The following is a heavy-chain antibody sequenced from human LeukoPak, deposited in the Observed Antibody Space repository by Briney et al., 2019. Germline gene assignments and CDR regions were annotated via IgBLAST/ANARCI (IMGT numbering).Heavy chain of an antibody. J-gene: IGHJ4*02. Sequence: ASVNVSCKASGYTFTSYDINWVRQATGQGLEWMGWMNPNSGNTGYAQKFQGRVTMTRNTSISTAYMELSSLRSEDTAVYYCARVASRSKGYCGGDCYSMGCWGRGTLVTVSS. CDR3: ARVASRSKGYCGGDCYSMGC. CDR1: GYTFTSYD. CDR2: MNPNSGNT. V-gene: IGHV1-8*01. D-gene: IGHD2-21*02.